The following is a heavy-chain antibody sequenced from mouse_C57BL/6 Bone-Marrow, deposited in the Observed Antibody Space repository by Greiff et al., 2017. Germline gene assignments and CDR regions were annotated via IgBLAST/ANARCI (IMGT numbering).Heavy chain of an antibody. V-gene: IGHV1-81*01. CDR2: IYPRSGNT. CDR1: GYTFTSYG. CDR3: ARVDYSNYGAY. J-gene: IGHJ3*01. Sequence: QVQLKESGAELARPGASVKLSCKASGYTFTSYGISWVKQRTGQGLEWIGEIYPRSGNTYYNEKFKGKATLTADTSSSTAYMELRSLTSEDSAVYFCARVDYSNYGAYWGQGTLVTVSA. D-gene: IGHD2-5*01.